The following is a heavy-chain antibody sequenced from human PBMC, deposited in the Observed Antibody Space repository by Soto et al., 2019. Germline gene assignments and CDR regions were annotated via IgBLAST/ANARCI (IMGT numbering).Heavy chain of an antibody. Sequence: GGSLRLYCAASGFTFSDYYMSWIRQAPGKGLEWVSYISSSGSTIYYADSVKGRFTISRDNAKNSLYLQMNSLRAEDTAVYYCARVPTVTTWPIDYWGQGTLVTVSS. CDR3: ARVPTVTTWPIDY. CDR2: ISSSGSTI. CDR1: GFTFSDYY. D-gene: IGHD4-17*01. J-gene: IGHJ4*02. V-gene: IGHV3-11*01.